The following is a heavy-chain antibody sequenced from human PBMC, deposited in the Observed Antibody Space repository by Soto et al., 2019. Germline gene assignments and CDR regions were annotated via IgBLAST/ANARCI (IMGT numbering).Heavy chain of an antibody. J-gene: IGHJ5*02. V-gene: IGHV3-15*01. CDR3: TRDGTITFGGVLVPNWFDP. CDR2: IKSKTAGGTT. Sequence: GGSLRLSCAASGSTFINAWMSWVRQAPGKGLEWVGRIKSKTAGGTTDYAAPVKGRFTISRDDSKNTLYLQMNSLKTEDTAVYYCTRDGTITFGGVLVPNWFDPWGQGTLVTVSS. CDR1: GSTFINAW. D-gene: IGHD3-16*02.